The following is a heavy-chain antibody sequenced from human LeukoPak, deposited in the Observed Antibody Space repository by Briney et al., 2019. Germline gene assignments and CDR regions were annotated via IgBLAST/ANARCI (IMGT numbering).Heavy chain of an antibody. CDR3: ASRGYDSRDY. CDR1: GYTFTSYY. D-gene: IGHD3-22*01. V-gene: IGHV1-69*02. CDR2: IIPILGIA. Sequence: SVKVSCKASGYTFTSYYMHWVRQAPGQGLEWMGRIIPILGIANYAQKFQGRVTITADKSTSTAYMELSSLRSEDTAVYYCASRGYDSRDYWGQGTLVTVSS. J-gene: IGHJ4*02.